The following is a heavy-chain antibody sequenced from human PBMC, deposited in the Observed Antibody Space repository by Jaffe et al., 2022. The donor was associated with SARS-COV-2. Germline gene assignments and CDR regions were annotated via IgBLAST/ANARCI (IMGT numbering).Heavy chain of an antibody. CDR1: GYTFTSYA. CDR3: ARVVEGARAFDI. CDR2: INAGNGNT. D-gene: IGHD2-15*01. Sequence: QVQLVQSGAEVKKPGASVKVSCKASGYTFTSYAMHWVRQAPGQRLEWMGWINAGNGNTKYSQKFQGRVTITRDTSASTAYMELSSLRSEDTAVYYCARVVEGARAFDIWGQGTMVTVSS. V-gene: IGHV1-3*01. J-gene: IGHJ3*02.